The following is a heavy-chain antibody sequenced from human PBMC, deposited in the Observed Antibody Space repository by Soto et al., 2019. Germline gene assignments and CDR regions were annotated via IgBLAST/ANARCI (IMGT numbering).Heavy chain of an antibody. Sequence: TLYFTCTFSGGSTSSGDFHWNWIRQRPGKCLEWIGYIYYSGSTYYNPSLKSRVTISVDTSKNQFSLKLTSVTAADTAVYYCARGKVDAGMVDPYYFDYWGQGTLVTVSS. J-gene: IGHJ4*02. CDR3: ARGKVDAGMVDPYYFDY. D-gene: IGHD5-18*01. CDR1: GGSTSSGDFH. CDR2: IYYSGST. V-gene: IGHV4-31*03.